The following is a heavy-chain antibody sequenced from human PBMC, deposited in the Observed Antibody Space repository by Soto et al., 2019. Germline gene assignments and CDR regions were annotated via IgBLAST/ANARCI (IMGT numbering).Heavy chain of an antibody. CDR1: GYSFTTYW. CDR3: ARRHERYYGMDV. D-gene: IGHD1-1*01. CDR2: IDPTDSYT. J-gene: IGHJ6*02. Sequence: PGESLKISCQASGYSFTTYWISWVRQMPGNGLECMGRIDPTDSYTDYGPSFEGHVTMSVDRSINTAYLEWSSLKASDTAMYYCARRHERYYGMDVWGQGTTVTVSS. V-gene: IGHV5-10-1*01.